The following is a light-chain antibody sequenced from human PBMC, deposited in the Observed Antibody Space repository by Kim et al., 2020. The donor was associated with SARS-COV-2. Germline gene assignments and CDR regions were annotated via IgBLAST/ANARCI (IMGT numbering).Light chain of an antibody. J-gene: IGKJ4*01. V-gene: IGKV1-12*01. CDR2: ASS. CDR3: QQTNNFPLG. CDR1: QSFSNW. Sequence: DLQMTQSPSFVSASVGDRVTITCRASQSFSNWLAWYQQRPGEAPKLLIYASSSLHRGVPSRFSGSESGTDFTLTISSLQPEDFATYDCQQTNNFPLGFGGGTKVDIK.